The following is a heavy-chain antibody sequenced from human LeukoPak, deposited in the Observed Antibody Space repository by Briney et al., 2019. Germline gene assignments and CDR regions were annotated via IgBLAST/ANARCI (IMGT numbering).Heavy chain of an antibody. CDR1: GFTFSSYW. J-gene: IGHJ4*02. V-gene: IGHV3-7*01. D-gene: IGHD3-22*01. CDR3: ARTYYYDSSGYYFGVLFDY. Sequence: GGSLRLSCAASGFTFSSYWMSWVRQAPGKGLEWVANIKQDGSEKYYVDSVKGRFTISRDNAKNSLYLQMNSLRAEDTAVYYCARTYYYDSSGYYFGVLFDYWGQGTLVTVSS. CDR2: IKQDGSEK.